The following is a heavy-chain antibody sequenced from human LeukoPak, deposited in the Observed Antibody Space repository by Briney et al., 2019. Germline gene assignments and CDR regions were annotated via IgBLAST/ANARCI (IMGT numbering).Heavy chain of an antibody. D-gene: IGHD4-17*01. CDR3: AKGTKPQLRLLDY. CDR2: ISYDGSNK. CDR1: GFTFSSYG. V-gene: IGHV3-30*18. Sequence: GGSLRLSCAPSGFTFSSYGMHWVRQAPGKGLEWGAVISYDGSNKYYADSVKGRFTISRDNSKNTLYLQMNSLRAEDTAVYYCAKGTKPQLRLLDYWGQGIQVTVSS. J-gene: IGHJ4*02.